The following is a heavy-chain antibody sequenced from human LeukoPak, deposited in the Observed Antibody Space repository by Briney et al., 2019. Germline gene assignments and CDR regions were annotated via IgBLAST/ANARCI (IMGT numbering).Heavy chain of an antibody. CDR1: GGSISSGDYY. CDR2: IYYSGST. J-gene: IGHJ3*02. CDR3: ARAIVVVPAAMLAFDI. Sequence: SQTLSLTCTVSGGSISSGDYYWSWIRQPPGKGLECIGYIYYSGSTYYNPSLKSRVTISVDTSKNQFSLKLSSVTAADTAVYYCARAIVVVPAAMLAFDIWGQGTMVTVSS. D-gene: IGHD2-2*01. V-gene: IGHV4-30-4*08.